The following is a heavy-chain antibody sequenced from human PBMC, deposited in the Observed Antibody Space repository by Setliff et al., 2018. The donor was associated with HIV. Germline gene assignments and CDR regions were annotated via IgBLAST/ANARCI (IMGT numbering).Heavy chain of an antibody. CDR3: AAGPFSWGQYF. CDR2: RYPRGDGT. CDR1: GYTFTDRF. D-gene: IGHD3-16*01. J-gene: IGHJ4*01. Sequence: GASVKVSCKASGYTFTDRFITWFQQAPGKGLEWMGRRYPRGDGTIYAERFLGRLTCSADTSTHTGYIQLDNLKSEDTAMYFCAAGPFSWGQYFWGHGTLVTVSS. V-gene: IGHV1-69-2*01.